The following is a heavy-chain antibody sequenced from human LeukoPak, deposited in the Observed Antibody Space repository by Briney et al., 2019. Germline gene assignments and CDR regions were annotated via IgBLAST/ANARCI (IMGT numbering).Heavy chain of an antibody. CDR3: AKGSGGSLVGH. Sequence: PGRSLRLSCAASGFTFSSYAMHWVRQAPGKGLEWVAVISYDGSNKYYADSVKGRFTISRDNSKNTLYLQMNSLRAEDTAVYYCAKGSGGSLVGHWGQGTLVTVSS. CDR1: GFTFSSYA. CDR2: ISYDGSNK. D-gene: IGHD1-26*01. V-gene: IGHV3-30*04. J-gene: IGHJ1*01.